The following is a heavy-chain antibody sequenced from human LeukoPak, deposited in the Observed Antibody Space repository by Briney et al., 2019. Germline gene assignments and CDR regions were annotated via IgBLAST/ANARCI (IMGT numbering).Heavy chain of an antibody. J-gene: IGHJ4*02. D-gene: IGHD4-17*01. CDR2: IYSSGDT. V-gene: IGHV4-61*02. CDR3: ARVGSGDYGDYFDY. Sequence: PSETLSLTCTVSGDSINSGSYYWRWIRQPAGKGLEWIGRIYSSGDTNYNPSLKSRVTISVDTSKNQFSLKLNSVTAADTAVYYCARVGSGDYGDYFDYWGQGTLVTVSS. CDR1: GDSINSGSYY.